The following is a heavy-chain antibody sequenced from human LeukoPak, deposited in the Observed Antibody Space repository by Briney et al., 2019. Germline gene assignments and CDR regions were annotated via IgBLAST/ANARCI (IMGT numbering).Heavy chain of an antibody. CDR1: GGTLSSYA. Sequence: GASVKVSCKASGGTLSSYAISWVRQAPGQGLEWMGGIIPIFGTANYAQKFQGRVTITADESTSTAYMELSSLRSEDTAVYYCAREITIFGVVNNGHLDYWGQGTLVTVSS. D-gene: IGHD3-3*01. V-gene: IGHV1-69*13. CDR3: AREITIFGVVNNGHLDY. J-gene: IGHJ4*02. CDR2: IIPIFGTA.